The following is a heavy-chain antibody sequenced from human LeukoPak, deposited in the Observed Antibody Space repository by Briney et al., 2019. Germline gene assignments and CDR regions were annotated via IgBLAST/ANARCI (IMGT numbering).Heavy chain of an antibody. CDR2: IGDGGAT. CDR3: TREDLGVGWTYFDY. Sequence: PGGSLRLSCAASGFTFSNYDMHWVRQGIGKGLEWVSAIGDGGATYYPGSVKGRFTISRDNAKNSLYLRMNSLRAGDTAVYYCTREDLGVGWTYFDYWGQGTLVTVSS. V-gene: IGHV3-13*01. J-gene: IGHJ4*02. CDR1: GFTFSNYD. D-gene: IGHD6-19*01.